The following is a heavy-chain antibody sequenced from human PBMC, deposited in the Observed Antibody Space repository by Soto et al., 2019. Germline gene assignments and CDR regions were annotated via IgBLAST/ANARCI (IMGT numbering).Heavy chain of an antibody. CDR2: IIGSVGST. Sequence: GGSLRLSCAASGFTFSSYAMSWVRQAPGKGLEWVSAIIGSVGSTYYADSVKGRFTISRDNSKNTLYLQMNSLRAEDTAVYYCAKSGLRSFDYWGQGTLVTVSS. V-gene: IGHV3-23*01. CDR1: GFTFSSYA. D-gene: IGHD5-12*01. J-gene: IGHJ4*02. CDR3: AKSGLRSFDY.